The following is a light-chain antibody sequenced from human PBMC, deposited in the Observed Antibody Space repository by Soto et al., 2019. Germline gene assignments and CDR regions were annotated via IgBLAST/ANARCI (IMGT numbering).Light chain of an antibody. CDR1: QSVSSY. V-gene: IGKV3-11*01. CDR2: DAS. J-gene: IGKJ3*01. CDR3: QQRSNWPPL. Sequence: EIVLTQSPATLSLSPGEIATLSCRASQSVSSYLAWYQQKPGQAPRLLIYDASNRATGIPARFSGSGSGTDFTLTISSLEPEDFAVYYCQQRSNWPPLFGPGTKVDIK.